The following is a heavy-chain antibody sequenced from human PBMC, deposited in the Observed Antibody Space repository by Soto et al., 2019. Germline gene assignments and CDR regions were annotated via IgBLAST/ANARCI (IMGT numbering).Heavy chain of an antibody. CDR3: ATWLLRAHAFDI. J-gene: IGHJ3*02. CDR2: LYIADGT. V-gene: IGHV3-53*01. CDR1: GFTVKVKKD. Sequence: GSLVLGCTASGFTVKVKKDITWVRQAPGKGLDWVSALYIADGTFYADSVKGRFTVSIDSSKNTVYLQMNNLSPEDTAVYYCATWLLRAHAFDIWGLGTMVTVSS. D-gene: IGHD2-15*01.